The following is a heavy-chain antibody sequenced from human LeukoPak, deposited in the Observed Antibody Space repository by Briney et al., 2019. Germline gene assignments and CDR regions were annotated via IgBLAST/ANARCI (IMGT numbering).Heavy chain of an antibody. CDR2: IYYDGSEQ. D-gene: IGHD1-26*01. CDR3: ARWGAGRTADY. CDR1: GFTFGSNG. J-gene: IGHJ4*02. Sequence: PGGSLRLSCVGSGFTFGSNGMHWVRQAPGKGLEWVAVIYYDGSEQYCADSVKGRFTISRDNSKNTLYLQMNSLRVEDTATYHCARWGAGRTADYWGQGTQVTVSS. V-gene: IGHV3-33*01.